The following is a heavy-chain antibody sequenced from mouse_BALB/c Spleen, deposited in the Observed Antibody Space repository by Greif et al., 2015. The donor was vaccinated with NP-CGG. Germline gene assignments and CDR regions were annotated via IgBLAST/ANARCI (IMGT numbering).Heavy chain of an antibody. CDR2: IRLRSNNYAT. V-gene: IGHV6-6*02. Sequence: EVKLMESGGGLVQPGGSMKLSCVASGFTFSNYWMNWVRQSPEKGLEWVAEIRLRSNNYATHYAESVKGRFTISRDDSKSSVYLQMNNLRAEDTGIYYCTPAYYRYDGGFAYWGQGTLVTVSA. J-gene: IGHJ3*01. CDR3: TPAYYRYDGGFAY. CDR1: GFTFSNYW. D-gene: IGHD2-14*01.